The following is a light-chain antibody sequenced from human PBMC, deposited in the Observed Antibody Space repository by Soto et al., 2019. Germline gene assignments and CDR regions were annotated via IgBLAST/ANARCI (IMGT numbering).Light chain of an antibody. CDR1: QSVDTTF. J-gene: IGKJ1*01. CDR2: GAS. CDR3: QQYMSSVT. Sequence: EIVLTQSPGSLSLSPGQRATLSCRASQSVDTTFFAWYQKKPGQAPRLLIYGASKRATGIPDRFSGRGSVTVFTLIISRLEAEDFAVYYCQQYMSSVTFGQGTKVEIK. V-gene: IGKV3-20*01.